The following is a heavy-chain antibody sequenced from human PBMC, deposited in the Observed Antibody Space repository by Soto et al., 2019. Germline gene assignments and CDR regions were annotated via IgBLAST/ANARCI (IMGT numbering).Heavy chain of an antibody. V-gene: IGHV4-4*02. CDR3: ASQYYYGSELVYYYYYGMDV. CDR1: GGSISSSNW. CDR2: IYHSGST. Sequence: QVQLQESGPGLVKPSGTLSLTCAVSGGSISSSNWWSWVRQPPGKGLEWIGEIYHSGSTNYNPSLKSRVTISVDKSTNQCSLKLSSVTAADTAVYYCASQYYYGSELVYYYYYGMDVWGQGTTVTVSS. D-gene: IGHD3-10*01. J-gene: IGHJ6*02.